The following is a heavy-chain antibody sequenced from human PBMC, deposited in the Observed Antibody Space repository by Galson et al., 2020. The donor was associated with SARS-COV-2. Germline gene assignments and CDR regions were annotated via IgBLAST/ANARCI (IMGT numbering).Heavy chain of an antibody. D-gene: IGHD2-21*02. J-gene: IGHJ5*02. Sequence: SETLSLTCTVSGDSLSNSNYYWGWIRQPPGKGLEWIGSMYYNGITYFNPSLKSRLTLALGPSNNQFSLELRSVTAADTAMYYCATHMVVTAVPDLWCQGTLVTVSS. V-gene: IGHV4-39*07. CDR1: GDSLSNSNYY. CDR3: ATHMVVTAVPDL. CDR2: MYYNGIT.